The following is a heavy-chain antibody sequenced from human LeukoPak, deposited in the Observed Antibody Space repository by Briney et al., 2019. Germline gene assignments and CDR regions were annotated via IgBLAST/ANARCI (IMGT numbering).Heavy chain of an antibody. CDR2: IYTSGST. CDR1: GGSISSGSYY. D-gene: IGHD3-22*01. Sequence: PSQTLSLTCTVSGGSISSGSYYWSWIRRPAGKGLEWIGRIYTSGSTNYNPSLKSRVTISVDTSKNQFSLKLSSVTAADTAVYYCARGNTMIVVNWGQGTLVTVSS. J-gene: IGHJ4*02. CDR3: ARGNTMIVVN. V-gene: IGHV4-61*02.